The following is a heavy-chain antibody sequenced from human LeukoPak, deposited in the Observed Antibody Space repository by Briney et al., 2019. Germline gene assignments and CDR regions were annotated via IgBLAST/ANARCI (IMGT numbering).Heavy chain of an antibody. CDR1: GYTFTGYY. CDR3: ARPGPTYYYDSSGYSAYYYYGMDV. CDR2: INPNSGGT. D-gene: IGHD3-22*01. V-gene: IGHV1-2*02. J-gene: IGHJ6*02. Sequence: GASVNVSCTASGYTFTGYYMHWVRQAPGQGLEWMGWINPNSGGTNYAQKFQSRVTMTRDTSISTAYMELSRLRSDDTAVYYCARPGPTYYYDSSGYSAYYYYGMDVWGQGTTVTVSS.